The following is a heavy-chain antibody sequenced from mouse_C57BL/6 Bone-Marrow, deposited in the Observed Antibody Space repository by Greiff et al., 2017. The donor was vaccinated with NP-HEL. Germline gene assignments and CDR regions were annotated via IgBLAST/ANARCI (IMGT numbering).Heavy chain of an antibody. CDR2: ISDGGSYT. CDR3: TSDHITTVDSWFAY. CDR1: GFTFSSYA. J-gene: IGHJ3*01. V-gene: IGHV5-4*03. Sequence: DVKLVESGGGLVKPGGSLKLSCAASGFTFSSYAMSWVRQTPEKRLEWVATISDGGSYTYYPDNVKGRFTIPRDNAKNNLYLQMSHLKSEDTAMYYCTSDHITTVDSWFAYWGQGTLVTVSA. D-gene: IGHD1-1*01.